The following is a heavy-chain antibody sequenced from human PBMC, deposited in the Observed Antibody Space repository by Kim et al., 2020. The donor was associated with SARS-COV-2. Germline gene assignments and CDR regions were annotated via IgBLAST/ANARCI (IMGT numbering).Heavy chain of an antibody. CDR1: GFTFGSSA. V-gene: IGHV3-30*04. CDR3: GRDPYGSGSYYSSIGY. Sequence: GGSLRLSCAASGFTFGSSAIHWVRQAPGKGLEWVAVIFFGGSNTFYADSVKGRLTISRDNSKNTLYLQMNSLRLEDTAVYYCGRDPYGSGSYYSSIGYWGQGTLVTVSS. D-gene: IGHD3-10*01. CDR2: IFFGGSNT. J-gene: IGHJ4*02.